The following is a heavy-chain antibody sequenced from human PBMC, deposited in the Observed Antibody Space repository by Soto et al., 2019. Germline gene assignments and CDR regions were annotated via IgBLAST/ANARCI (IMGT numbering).Heavy chain of an antibody. V-gene: IGHV1-18*01. CDR1: GYTFTSYG. CDR2: ISAYNGNT. Sequence: QVQLVQSGAEVKKPGASVKVSCKASGYTFTSYGISWVRQAPGQGLEWMGWISAYNGNTNYAQKLQGRVIMTTDTSTSTAYMELRSLRSDDTAVYYCARGGIVVVVAATLDLTYNWFDPWGQGTLVTVSS. CDR3: ARGGIVVVVAATLDLTYNWFDP. D-gene: IGHD2-15*01. J-gene: IGHJ5*02.